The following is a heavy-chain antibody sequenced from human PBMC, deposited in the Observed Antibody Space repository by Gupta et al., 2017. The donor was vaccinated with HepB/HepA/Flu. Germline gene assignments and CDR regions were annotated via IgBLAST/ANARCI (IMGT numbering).Heavy chain of an antibody. CDR1: GGTLSNYA. V-gene: IGHV1-69*04. D-gene: IGHD5-12*01. J-gene: IGHJ6*02. CDR3: AECSGSSGFYAMDV. CDR2: VTPVLGIA. Sequence: QVQLVQSGAEVKEPGSAMTLSCKASGGTLSNYAINWVRQAPGQGLEWMGRVTPVLGIANYPQKFQDRVTITVDKSTSTAYMELSSLRSEDTAVYYCAECSGSSGFYAMDVWGPGTTVTVSS.